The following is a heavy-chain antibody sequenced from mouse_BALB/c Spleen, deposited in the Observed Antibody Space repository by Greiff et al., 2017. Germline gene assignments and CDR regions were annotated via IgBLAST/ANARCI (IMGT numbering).Heavy chain of an antibody. CDR2: ISYSGST. J-gene: IGHJ2*01. V-gene: IGHV3-8*02. CDR1: GDSITSDY. CDR3: ARGTTVVPYYFDY. Sequence: EVKLMESGPSLVKPSQTLSLTCSVTGDSITSDYWNWIRKFPGNKLEYMGYISYSGSTYYNPSLKSRISITRDTSKNQYYLQLNSVTTEDTATYYCARGTTVVPYYFDYWGQGTTLTVSS. D-gene: IGHD1-1*01.